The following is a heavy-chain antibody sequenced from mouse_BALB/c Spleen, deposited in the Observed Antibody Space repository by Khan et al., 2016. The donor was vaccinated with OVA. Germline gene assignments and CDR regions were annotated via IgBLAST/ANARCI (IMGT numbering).Heavy chain of an antibody. CDR2: IRYSGNT. D-gene: IGHD1-1*01. Sequence: EVQLQESGPGLVKPSQSLSLTCTVTGYSITTDYAWNWIRQFPGNKLEWMGYIRYSGNTKYNPSLKRHSSITQNTSKNQYFMKLRSETTEDTARYYGARVYGEDFDYWGQGTTLTVSS. CDR1: GYSITTDYA. V-gene: IGHV3-2*02. CDR3: ARVYGEDFDY. J-gene: IGHJ2*01.